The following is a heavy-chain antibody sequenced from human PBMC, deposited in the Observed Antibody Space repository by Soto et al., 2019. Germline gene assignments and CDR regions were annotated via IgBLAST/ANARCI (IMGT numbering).Heavy chain of an antibody. V-gene: IGHV4-4*07. J-gene: IGHJ4*02. CDR1: RASIYTYS. Sequence: SETLSLTCTVSRASIYTYSWTWIRQPAGKGLQWIGHIYSSGSANYSPSLKSRVSMSVDSSKNQISLKLSAVTAADTAVYYCATIVGANDFWGQGTLVTVSS. D-gene: IGHD1-26*01. CDR2: IYSSGSA. CDR3: ATIVGANDF.